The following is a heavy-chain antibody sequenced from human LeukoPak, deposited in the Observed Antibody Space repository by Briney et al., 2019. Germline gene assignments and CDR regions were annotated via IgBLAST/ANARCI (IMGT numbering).Heavy chain of an antibody. Sequence: SETLSLTFTVSGGSISSYYWSWIRQPPGKGLEWIGYIYYSGSTNYNPSLKSRVTISVDTSKNQFSLKLSSVTAADTAVYYCARGTSMTSFDYWGQGTLVTVSS. J-gene: IGHJ4*02. CDR3: ARGTSMTSFDY. CDR2: IYYSGST. D-gene: IGHD1-1*01. V-gene: IGHV4-59*01. CDR1: GGSISSYY.